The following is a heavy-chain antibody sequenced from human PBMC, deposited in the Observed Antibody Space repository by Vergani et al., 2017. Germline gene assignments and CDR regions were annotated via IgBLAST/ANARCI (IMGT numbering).Heavy chain of an antibody. V-gene: IGHV4-61*02. J-gene: IGHJ4*02. CDR2: IHPGGST. Sequence: QVKLQESGPGLLKPSQTLSLTCTVSGESIRSGSHYWSWIRQPAGKGPEWIGHIHPGGSTGLNPSFKSRVSISVDTSKSQFSLKLNSVTVADTAVYYCARSRQYCTSGSCPAIWGQGTLVTVSS. CDR3: ARSRQYCTSGSCPAI. D-gene: IGHD2-15*01. CDR1: GESIRSGSHY.